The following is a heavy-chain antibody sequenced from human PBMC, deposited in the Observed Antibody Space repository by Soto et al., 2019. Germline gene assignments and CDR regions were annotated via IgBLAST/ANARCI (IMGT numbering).Heavy chain of an antibody. CDR3: AKGAGSHSTYYYYYMDV. Sequence: GGSLRLSCAASGFTFSSYAMSWVRQAPGKGLEWVSAISGSGGSTYYADSVKGRFTISRDNSKNTLYLQMNSLRAEDTAVYYCAKGAGSHSTYYYYYMDVWGKGTTVTVSS. J-gene: IGHJ6*03. CDR1: GFTFSSYA. D-gene: IGHD1-26*01. V-gene: IGHV3-23*01. CDR2: ISGSGGST.